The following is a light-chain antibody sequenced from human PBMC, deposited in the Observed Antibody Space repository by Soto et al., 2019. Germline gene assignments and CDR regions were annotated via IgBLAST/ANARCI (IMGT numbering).Light chain of an antibody. CDR2: SAS. Sequence: IQSTQSPSYLSATVGDRATTTCRASQGITSYLAWYQQRPGKAPGLLIYSASTLQSGVPSRFSGSGYGTDYSLTISNLQPEDFSTYYCQQLYSHPLTFGGGTKVDI. CDR3: QQLYSHPLT. CDR1: QGITSY. J-gene: IGKJ4*01. V-gene: IGKV1-9*01.